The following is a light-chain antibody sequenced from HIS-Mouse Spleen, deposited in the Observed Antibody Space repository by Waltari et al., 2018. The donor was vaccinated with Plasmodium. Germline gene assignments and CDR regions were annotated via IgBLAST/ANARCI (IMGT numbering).Light chain of an antibody. Sequence: QSALTQPPSASGSPGQSVTISCTGTSSDVGGYNYVSWYQQHPGNAPKLMSYEVSKRSSGVPVRFAGSKSGNTAPRTVSGLQDEDEAYYYCSSYAGSNNYVFGTGTKVTVL. CDR1: SSDVGGYNY. V-gene: IGLV2-8*01. J-gene: IGLJ1*01. CDR3: SSYAGSNNYV. CDR2: EVS.